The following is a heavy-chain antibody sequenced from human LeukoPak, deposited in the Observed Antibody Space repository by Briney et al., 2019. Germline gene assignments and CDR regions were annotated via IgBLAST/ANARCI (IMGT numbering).Heavy chain of an antibody. CDR2: IYYSGST. D-gene: IGHD5-18*01. J-gene: IGHJ4*02. Sequence: SETLSLTCTVSGGSISSYYWSWIRQPPGKGLEWIGNIYYSGSTNYNPSLKGRVTISVDTSKNQFSLKLSSVTAADTAVYYCAREGGYSYGYFGWGQGTLVTVSS. CDR3: AREGGYSYGYFG. CDR1: GGSISSYY. V-gene: IGHV4-59*12.